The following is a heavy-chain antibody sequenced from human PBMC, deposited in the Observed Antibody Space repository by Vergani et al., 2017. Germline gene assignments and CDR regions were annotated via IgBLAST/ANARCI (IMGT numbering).Heavy chain of an antibody. CDR2: IKQDGSEK. CDR1: GFTFSSYW. CDR3: ARDLVGYCSGCSGPDR. J-gene: IGHJ5*02. D-gene: IGHD2-15*01. V-gene: IGHV3-7*01. Sequence: EVQLVESGGGLVQPGGSLRLSCAASGFTFSSYWMSWVRQAPGKGLEWVANIKQDGSEKYYVDSVKGRFTISRDNAKNSLYLQMNSLRAEDTAVYYCARDLVGYCSGCSGPDRWGQGTLVTVSS.